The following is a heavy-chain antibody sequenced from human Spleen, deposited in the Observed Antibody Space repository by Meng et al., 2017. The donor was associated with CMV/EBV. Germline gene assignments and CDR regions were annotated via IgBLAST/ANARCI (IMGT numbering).Heavy chain of an antibody. CDR1: GFPFSIYA. CDR2: IIYDGSNK. CDR3: AAHSSGWLEGAFDY. V-gene: IGHV3-30*04. D-gene: IGHD6-19*01. Sequence: GGSLRLSCAASGFPFSIYAMHWVRQAPGKGLEWVAVIIYDGSNKYYADSVRGRFTISRDNSKNTLYVQMDSLRAEDTAVYYCAAHSSGWLEGAFDYWGQGTLVTVSS. J-gene: IGHJ4*02.